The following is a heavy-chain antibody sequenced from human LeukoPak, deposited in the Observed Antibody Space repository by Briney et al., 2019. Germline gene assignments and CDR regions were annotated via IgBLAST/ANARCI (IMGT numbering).Heavy chain of an antibody. CDR2: INHSGST. D-gene: IGHD3-22*01. CDR3: ARSRRITMIVVVMGYYMDV. Sequence: PSETLSLTCAVYGGSFSGYYWSWIRQPPGKGLEWIGEINHSGSTNYNPSLKSRVTISVDTSKNQFSLKLSSVTAADTAVYYCARSRRITMIVVVMGYYMDVWGKGTTVTVSS. V-gene: IGHV4-34*01. CDR1: GGSFSGYY. J-gene: IGHJ6*03.